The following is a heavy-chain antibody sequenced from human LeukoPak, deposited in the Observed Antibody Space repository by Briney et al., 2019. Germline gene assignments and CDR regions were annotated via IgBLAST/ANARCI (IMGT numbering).Heavy chain of an antibody. V-gene: IGHV4-59*01. CDR2: IYYSGSP. CDR1: GGSIRSYS. CDR3: ARVAYGSGSYYLDY. J-gene: IGHJ4*02. Sequence: SETLSLTCAVSGGSIRSYSWSWIRQPPGKGLEWIGYIYYSGSPNYNPSLKSRVTMSLDTSKKQFSLKLISVTAADTAVYYCARVAYGSGSYYLDYWGQGTLVTVSS. D-gene: IGHD3-10*01.